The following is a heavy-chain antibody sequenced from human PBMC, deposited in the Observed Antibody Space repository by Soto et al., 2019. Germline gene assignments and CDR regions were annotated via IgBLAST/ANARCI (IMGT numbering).Heavy chain of an antibody. CDR3: AKDPRPFLVRGVALEY. CDR1: GFTFSSYG. D-gene: IGHD3-10*01. CDR2: ISYDGSNK. V-gene: IGHV3-30*18. Sequence: GGSLRLSCAASGFTFSSYGMHWVRQAPGKGLEWVAVISYDGSNKYYADSVKGRFTISRDNSKNTLYLQMNSLRAEDTAVYYCAKDPRPFLVRGVALEYWGQGTLVTVSS. J-gene: IGHJ4*02.